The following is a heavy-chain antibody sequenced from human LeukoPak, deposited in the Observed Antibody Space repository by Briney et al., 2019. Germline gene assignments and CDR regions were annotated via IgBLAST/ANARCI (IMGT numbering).Heavy chain of an antibody. J-gene: IGHJ6*04. CDR3: ARGRDCSSTSCYLSRYYYYGMDV. V-gene: IGHV4-34*01. Sequence: KPSETLSLTCAVYGGSFSGYYWSWIRQPPGKGLEWIGEINHSGSTNYNPSLKSRVTISVDTSKNQFSLKLSSVTAADTAVYYCARGRDCSSTSCYLSRYYYYGMDVGGKGTTVTVSS. D-gene: IGHD2-2*01. CDR1: GGSFSGYY. CDR2: INHSGST.